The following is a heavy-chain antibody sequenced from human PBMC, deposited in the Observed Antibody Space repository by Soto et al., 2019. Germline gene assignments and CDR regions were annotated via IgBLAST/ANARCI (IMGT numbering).Heavy chain of an antibody. V-gene: IGHV4-30-4*01. Sequence: QVQLQESGPGLVKPSQTLSLTCTVSDGSISSGDYYWSWIRKHPGKGLGWIGYIYYSGSTYYKPSLKRRVTISVDTTKNQFSLNLSSVTGADTAMYYCARAGVATIYPGNNWFDPWGQGTLVTVSS. CDR2: IYYSGST. D-gene: IGHD5-12*01. J-gene: IGHJ5*02. CDR1: DGSISSGDYY. CDR3: ARAGVATIYPGNNWFDP.